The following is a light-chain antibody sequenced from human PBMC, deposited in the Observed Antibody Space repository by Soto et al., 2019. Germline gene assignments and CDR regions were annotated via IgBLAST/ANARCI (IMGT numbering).Light chain of an antibody. Sequence: EIVMTQSPATLSVSPGERATLSYRASQSVSSNLAWYHQKPGQPPRLLIYDASTRATGLPARFSGSGSGTEFTLTISSLQSEDFGVYFCQQYNDWLSFGGGTKVEIK. CDR3: QQYNDWLS. CDR2: DAS. V-gene: IGKV3-15*01. CDR1: QSVSSN. J-gene: IGKJ4*01.